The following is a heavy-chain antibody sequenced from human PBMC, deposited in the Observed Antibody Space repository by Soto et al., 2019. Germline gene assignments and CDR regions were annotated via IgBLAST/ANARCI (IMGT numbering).Heavy chain of an antibody. V-gene: IGHV3-30*03. CDR2: ISNDGSNK. Sequence: GGALRLSCAGSGFTFSSYCLHWGRPGPGKGAEGVAVISNDGSNKYYADSVKGRFTISRDNSKNTLYLQMNSLRAEDTAVYYCATVPAHYYDSSGYYSQFDYFDYWGQGTLVTAPQ. CDR3: ATVPAHYYDSSGYYSQFDYFDY. CDR1: GFTFSSYC. D-gene: IGHD3-22*01. J-gene: IGHJ4*02.